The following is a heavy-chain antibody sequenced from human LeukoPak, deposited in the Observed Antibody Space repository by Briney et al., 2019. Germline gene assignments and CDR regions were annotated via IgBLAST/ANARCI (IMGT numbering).Heavy chain of an antibody. J-gene: IGHJ4*02. CDR3: VGLYYYDASGPPL. D-gene: IGHD3-22*01. CDR1: GDYISNSNYY. CDR2: IYYTGRT. Sequence: SETLSLICSISGDYISNSNYYWGWIRQPPGKGLEWIGNIYYTGRTYYNPSLKSRVSISIDTSKNEFSLKLSSVTAADTAVYYCVGLYYYDASGPPLWGQGTLVIVSS. V-gene: IGHV4-39*01.